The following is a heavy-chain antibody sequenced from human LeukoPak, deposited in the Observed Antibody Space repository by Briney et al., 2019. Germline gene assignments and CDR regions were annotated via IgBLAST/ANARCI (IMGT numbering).Heavy chain of an antibody. CDR1: GFTFSTYT. CDR3: ARFAAGGSYYYYMDV. CDR2: IATSSSTI. Sequence: GGSLRLSCAASGFTFSTYTMNWVRQPPGKGLEWVSNIATSSSTIYYADSVKGRFTISRDNAKNSLYLQMNSLRADDSAVYYCARFAAGGSYYYYMDVWGKGTTVTVSS. V-gene: IGHV3-48*01. D-gene: IGHD6-25*01. J-gene: IGHJ6*03.